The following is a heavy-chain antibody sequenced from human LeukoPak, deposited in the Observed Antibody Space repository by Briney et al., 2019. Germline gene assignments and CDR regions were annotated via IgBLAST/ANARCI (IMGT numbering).Heavy chain of an antibody. J-gene: IGHJ4*02. V-gene: IGHV3-21*01. D-gene: IGHD6-6*01. CDR1: GFTFSSYS. CDR2: ISSGSSYI. Sequence: KPGGSLRLSCAASGFTFSSYSMNWLRQAPGMGLVWVSSISSGSSYIYDEDSVKGRFTITRDNAKNSLYLQMNSLRAEDTAVYYCARETIAARVLGWGQGTLVTVSS. CDR3: ARETIAARVLG.